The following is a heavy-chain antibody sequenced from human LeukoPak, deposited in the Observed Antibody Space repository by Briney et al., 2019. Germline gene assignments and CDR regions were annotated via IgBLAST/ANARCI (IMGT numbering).Heavy chain of an antibody. V-gene: IGHV3-73*01. CDR1: GFTFSGSA. J-gene: IGHJ4*02. CDR3: TRPRSGTPFDY. Sequence: GGSLRLSCAASGFTFSGSAMHWVRQASGKGLEWVGRTRSKANSYATAYAASVKGRFTISRDDSKNTAYLQMNSPKTEDTAVYYCTRPRSGTPFDYWGQGTLVTVSS. D-gene: IGHD3-10*01. CDR2: TRSKANSYAT.